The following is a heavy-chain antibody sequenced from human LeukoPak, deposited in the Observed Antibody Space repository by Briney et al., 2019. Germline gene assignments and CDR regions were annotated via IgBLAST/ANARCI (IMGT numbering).Heavy chain of an antibody. Sequence: GGSLRLSCAACGFTFSIYYMNWVGQGPGKGLEWVSYISSSGSTIYYADSVKGRFTISRDNAKNSLYLQMNSLRAEDTAVYYCARALRSLYYYDSSGSPGARAFDIWGQGTMVTVSS. CDR1: GFTFSIYY. V-gene: IGHV3-48*03. D-gene: IGHD3-22*01. CDR2: ISSSGSTI. J-gene: IGHJ3*02. CDR3: ARALRSLYYYDSSGSPGARAFDI.